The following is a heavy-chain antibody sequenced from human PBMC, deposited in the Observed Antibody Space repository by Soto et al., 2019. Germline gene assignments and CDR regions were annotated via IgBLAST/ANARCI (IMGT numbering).Heavy chain of an antibody. V-gene: IGHV3-48*01. CDR3: AGVEALYRWNVYYYGREV. CDR2: ISSSSSTI. Sequence: EVQLVESGGGLVQPGGSLRLSCAASGFTFSSYSMNWVRQAPGKGLEWVSYISSSSSTIYYADSVKGRFTISRDNAKNSLDLQRNSLGAEDTAGYHCAGVEALYRWNVYYYGREVWGQGTTVTVSS. J-gene: IGHJ6*02. D-gene: IGHD1-1*01. CDR1: GFTFSSYS.